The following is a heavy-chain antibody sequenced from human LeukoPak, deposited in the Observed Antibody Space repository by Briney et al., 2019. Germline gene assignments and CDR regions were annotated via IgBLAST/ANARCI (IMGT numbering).Heavy chain of an antibody. Sequence: GGALRLSCAASLFIFITYWMSWVRQAPGKGLEGVAHIKQDGSEKYYVASVKDRFTISRDNAKNSMYMQMNSLRADDTAVYYCARGRHRSSWYDCWGQGTLVTVSS. V-gene: IGHV3-7*02. J-gene: IGHJ5*01. CDR3: ARGRHRSSWYDC. D-gene: IGHD6-13*01. CDR1: LFIFITYW. CDR2: IKQDGSEK.